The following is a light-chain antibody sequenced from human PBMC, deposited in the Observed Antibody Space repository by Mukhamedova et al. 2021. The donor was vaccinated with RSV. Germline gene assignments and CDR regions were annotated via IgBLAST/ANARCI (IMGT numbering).Light chain of an antibody. V-gene: IGKV1-5*03. Sequence: WYQRRVHGKAPKLLIYKASNLQSWVPSRFSGSGSGTEFTLTISSLQPDDFATYFCQQYITYWTFGQGTKVEIK. J-gene: IGKJ1*01. CDR3: QQYITYWT. CDR2: KAS.